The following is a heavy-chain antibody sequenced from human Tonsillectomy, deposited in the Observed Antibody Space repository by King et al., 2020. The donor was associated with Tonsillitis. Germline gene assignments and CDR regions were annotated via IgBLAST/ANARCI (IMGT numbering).Heavy chain of an antibody. J-gene: IGHJ4*02. CDR1: GGSISTYY. D-gene: IGHD3-22*01. CDR2: IYYSGTT. Sequence: VQLQESGPGLVKPSETLSLTCTVSGGSISTYYWSWIRQPPGKGLEWIGYIYYSGTTSYNPSLKSRLTISVDTSKNQFSLKLSSVTAADTAVSYCARLDYYYDSSGHQYYLDYWGQGTLAT. V-gene: IGHV4-59*08. CDR3: ARLDYYYDSSGHQYYLDY.